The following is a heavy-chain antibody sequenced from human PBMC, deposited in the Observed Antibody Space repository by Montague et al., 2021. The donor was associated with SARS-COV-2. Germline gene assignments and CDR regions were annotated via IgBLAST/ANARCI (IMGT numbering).Heavy chain of an antibody. Sequence: CAISGDSISNKSVAWNWIRQSPSRGLEWLGRTYYRSKWDSDYAEXVKRRLVITPDTSKNQVSLQLNSMIPEDTAVYFCASSGITLTGLDAFDIWGQGTMVTVSS. CDR3: ASSGITLTGLDAFDI. D-gene: IGHD3-9*01. CDR1: GDSISNKSVA. V-gene: IGHV6-1*01. J-gene: IGHJ3*02. CDR2: TYYRSKWDS.